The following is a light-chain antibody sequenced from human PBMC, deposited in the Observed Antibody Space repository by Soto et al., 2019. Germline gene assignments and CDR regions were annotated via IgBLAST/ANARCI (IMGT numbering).Light chain of an antibody. J-gene: IGLJ2*01. CDR1: SGHSSYA. CDR3: QTWDTGARVV. Sequence: QLVLTQSPSASASLGASVKLTCTLSSGHSSYAIAWHQQQPEKGPRYLMKLSSDGSHSKGDGIPDRFSGSSSGAERYLTISKLQSEDEADYYCQTWDTGARVVFGGGTKLTAL. CDR2: LSSDGSH. V-gene: IGLV4-69*01.